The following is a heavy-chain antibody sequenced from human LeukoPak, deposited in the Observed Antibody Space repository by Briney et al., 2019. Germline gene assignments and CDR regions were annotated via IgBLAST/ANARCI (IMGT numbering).Heavy chain of an antibody. D-gene: IGHD1-14*01. Sequence: PSETLSLTCTVSGGSITYYYWSWLRQPPGKGLEWIGYSHYSGTTNYNPSLKSRVTISVDTSKNQFSLRMTSVTAADTAVYYCARLSGTTWRDWFDPWGQGTLVTVSS. CDR1: GGSITYYY. V-gene: IGHV4-59*08. CDR3: ARLSGTTWRDWFDP. CDR2: SHYSGTT. J-gene: IGHJ5*02.